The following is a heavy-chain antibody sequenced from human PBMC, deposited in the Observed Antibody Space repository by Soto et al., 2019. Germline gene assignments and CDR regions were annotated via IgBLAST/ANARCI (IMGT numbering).Heavy chain of an antibody. V-gene: IGHV1-18*01. J-gene: IGHJ6*02. Sequence: ASVKVSCKASGYTFTSYGISWVRQAPGQGLEWMGWISAYNGNTNYAQKLQGRVTMTTDTSTSTAYMELRSLRSDDTAVYYCARLYMGLKIFVYYYYGMDLWGQGTTVTVSS. CDR2: ISAYNGNT. D-gene: IGHD3-3*01. CDR3: ARLYMGLKIFVYYYYGMDL. CDR1: GYTFTSYG.